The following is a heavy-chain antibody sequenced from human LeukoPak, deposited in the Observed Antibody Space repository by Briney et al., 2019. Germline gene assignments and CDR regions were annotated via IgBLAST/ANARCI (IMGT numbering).Heavy chain of an antibody. V-gene: IGHV1-18*04. CDR3: ARVSVPLGDILTGDLDY. Sequence: ASVKVSCKASGYTFTSYYMHWVRQAPGQGLEWMGWISAYNGNTNFAQKLQGRVTMTTDTSTSTAYMELRSLRSDDTAVYYCARVSVPLGDILTGDLDYWGQGTLVTVSS. J-gene: IGHJ4*02. D-gene: IGHD3-9*01. CDR1: GYTFTSYY. CDR2: ISAYNGNT.